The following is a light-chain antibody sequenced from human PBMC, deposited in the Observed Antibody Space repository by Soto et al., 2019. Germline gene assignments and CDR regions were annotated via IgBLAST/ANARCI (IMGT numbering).Light chain of an antibody. V-gene: IGKV1-33*01. CDR2: DAS. CDR1: QDIATY. Sequence: DIQMTQSPSSLSASVGNRVTITCQASQDIATYLNWYQQKPGKAPNLLIYDASNLETGVPSRFSGGGYGTEFTLTISSLQSEDFAVYYCQQYNNWPPRTLGQGTKVDIK. J-gene: IGKJ1*01. CDR3: QQYNNWPPRT.